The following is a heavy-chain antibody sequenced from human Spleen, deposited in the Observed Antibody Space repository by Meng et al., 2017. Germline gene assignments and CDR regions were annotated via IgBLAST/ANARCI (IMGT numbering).Heavy chain of an antibody. V-gene: IGHV3-15*01. CDR2: IKSKTAGGTT. J-gene: IGHJ4*02. Sequence: GGSLRLSCAASGFTFSNPWMTWVRQAPGQGMEWVGRIKSKTAGGTTDYAVPVKGRFIISRDDSKNTLYLEMNSLTTEDTAVYYCTTGQYDFDYWGQGTLVTVSS. D-gene: IGHD3-3*01. CDR3: TTGQYDFDY. CDR1: GFTFSNPW.